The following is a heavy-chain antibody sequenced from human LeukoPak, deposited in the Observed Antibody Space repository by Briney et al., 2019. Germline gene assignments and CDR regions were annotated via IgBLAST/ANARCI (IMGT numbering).Heavy chain of an antibody. CDR3: ARDVGLQLWLFDY. CDR1: VFTFRDYY. V-gene: IGHV3-11*01. Sequence: GGSLRLSCAASVFTFRDYYMSWIRQAPGKGVEGVSYISSSGSTIYYADSVKGRFTISRDNAKNSLYLQMNSLRAEDTAVYYCARDVGLQLWLFDYWGQGTLVTASS. J-gene: IGHJ4*02. D-gene: IGHD5-18*01. CDR2: ISSSGSTI.